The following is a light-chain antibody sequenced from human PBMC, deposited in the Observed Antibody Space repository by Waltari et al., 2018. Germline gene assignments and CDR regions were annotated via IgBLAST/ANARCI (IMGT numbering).Light chain of an antibody. J-gene: IGLJ2*01. CDR3: CSYAGTDTVII. CDR2: EVI. Sequence: QSALTQPASVSGFPGQSITISCTGTRSDVGTYIFVSWYQQHPGKAPKLLIYEVIKRPSGVSNRFSGSKSGNTASLTISGLQDEDEADYYCCSYAGTDTVIIFGGGTKVTVL. V-gene: IGLV2-23*02. CDR1: RSDVGTYIF.